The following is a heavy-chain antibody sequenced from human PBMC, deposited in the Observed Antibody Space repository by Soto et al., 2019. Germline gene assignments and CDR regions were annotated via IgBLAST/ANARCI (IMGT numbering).Heavy chain of an antibody. V-gene: IGHV1-69*12. J-gene: IGHJ5*02. D-gene: IGHD7-27*01. CDR2: VIPIFGTG. CDR1: GGTFSSYA. Sequence: QVQLVQSGAEVKKPGSSVKVSCKASGGTFSSYAISWVRQAAGQGLEWMGGVIPIFGTGNYAQKFQGRVTITADESTSTAYMALSSLRSEDTAVYYCASGSWANWFDPWGQGTLVTVSS. CDR3: ASGSWANWFDP.